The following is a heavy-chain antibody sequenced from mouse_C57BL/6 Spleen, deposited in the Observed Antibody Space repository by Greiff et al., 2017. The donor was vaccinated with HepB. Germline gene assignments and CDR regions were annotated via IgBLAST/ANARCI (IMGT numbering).Heavy chain of an antibody. CDR3: ARRGDYDYDYDPAWFAY. J-gene: IGHJ3*01. V-gene: IGHV1-47*01. CDR1: GYTFTTYP. D-gene: IGHD2-4*01. Sequence: VKLVESGAELVKPGASVKMSCKASGYTFTTYPIEWMKQNHGKSLEWIGNFHPYNDDTKYNEKFKGKATLTVEKSSSTVYLELSRLTSDDSAVYYCARRGDYDYDYDPAWFAYWGQGTLVTVSA. CDR2: FHPYNDDT.